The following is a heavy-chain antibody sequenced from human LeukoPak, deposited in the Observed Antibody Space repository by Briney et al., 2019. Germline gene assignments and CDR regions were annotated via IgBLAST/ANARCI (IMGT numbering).Heavy chain of an antibody. CDR1: GYSISSGYY. J-gene: IGHJ4*02. CDR3: AKEGDYDFWSGNYHWYFDF. V-gene: IGHV4-38-2*02. Sequence: SETLSLTCAVSGYSISSGYYRCCSQQPPKKLVWCIAIIYHSGSTYYTTSLKGRVTISVDTSKNQFSLKLNTVTAANTAVYYCAKEGDYDFWSGNYHWYFDFWGQGNLIIVS. D-gene: IGHD3-3*01. CDR2: IYHSGST.